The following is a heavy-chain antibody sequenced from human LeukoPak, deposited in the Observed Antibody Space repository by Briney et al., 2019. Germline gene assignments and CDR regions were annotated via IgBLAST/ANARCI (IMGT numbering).Heavy chain of an antibody. Sequence: GGSLRLSCAASGSTFSSYAMSWVRQAPGKGLEWVSAISGSGGSTYYADSVKGRFTISRDNSKNTLYLQMNSLRAEDTAVYYCQGSSWNYYYYGMDVWGQGTTVTVSS. J-gene: IGHJ6*02. CDR3: QGSSWNYYYYGMDV. V-gene: IGHV3-23*01. CDR1: GSTFSSYA. D-gene: IGHD6-13*01. CDR2: ISGSGGST.